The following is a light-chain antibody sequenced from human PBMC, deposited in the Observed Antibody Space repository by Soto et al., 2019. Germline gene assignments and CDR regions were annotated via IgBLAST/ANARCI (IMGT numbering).Light chain of an antibody. CDR3: CSYSGNYIVI. J-gene: IGLJ2*01. CDR2: DVS. Sequence: QSALTQPRSVSGSPGQSVTVSCTGTINDVGGYDYVSWYQQHPGKAPKVMIYDVSMRPSGVPDRFSGSKSGNTASLTISGLQAEDEADYYCCSYSGNYIVIFGGGTKLTVL. CDR1: INDVGGYDY. V-gene: IGLV2-11*01.